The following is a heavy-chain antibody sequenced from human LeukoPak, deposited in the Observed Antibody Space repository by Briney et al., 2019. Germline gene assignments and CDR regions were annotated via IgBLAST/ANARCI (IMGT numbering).Heavy chain of an antibody. D-gene: IGHD4-17*01. CDR3: AREGQYGDYRLNWFDP. V-gene: IGHV3-23*01. CDR1: GFTFSSYG. Sequence: GGSLRLSCAASGFTFSSYGMSWVRQAPGKGLEWVSAISGSGGSTYYADSVKGRFTISRDNSKNTLYLQMNSLRAEDTAVYYCAREGQYGDYRLNWFDPWGQGTLVTVSS. CDR2: ISGSGGST. J-gene: IGHJ5*02.